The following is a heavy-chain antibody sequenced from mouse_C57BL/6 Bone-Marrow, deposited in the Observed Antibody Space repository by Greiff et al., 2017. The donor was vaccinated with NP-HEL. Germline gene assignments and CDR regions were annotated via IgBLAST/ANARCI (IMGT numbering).Heavy chain of an antibody. Sequence: EVKVVESGGGLVQPGGSLKLSCAASGFTFSDYGMAWVRQAPRKGPEWVAFISNLAYSIYYADTVTGRFTISRENAKNTLYLEMSSLRSEDTAMYYCARHYYGSNYAMDYWGQGTSVTVSS. CDR3: ARHYYGSNYAMDY. CDR1: GFTFSDYG. D-gene: IGHD1-1*01. V-gene: IGHV5-15*01. J-gene: IGHJ4*01. CDR2: ISNLAYSI.